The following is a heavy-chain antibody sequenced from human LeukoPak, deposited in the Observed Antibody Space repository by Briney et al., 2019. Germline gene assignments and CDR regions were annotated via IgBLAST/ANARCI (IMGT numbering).Heavy chain of an antibody. V-gene: IGHV1-8*02. CDR3: ARVSIAARLFDY. J-gene: IGHJ4*02. CDR2: MNPNSGNT. CDR1: GYTFTSYG. D-gene: IGHD6-6*01. Sequence: ASVKVSCKASGYTFTSYGISWVRQAPGQGLEWMGWMNPNSGNTGYAQKFQGRVTMTRNTSISTAYMELSSLRSEDTAVYYCARVSIAARLFDYWGQGTLVTVSS.